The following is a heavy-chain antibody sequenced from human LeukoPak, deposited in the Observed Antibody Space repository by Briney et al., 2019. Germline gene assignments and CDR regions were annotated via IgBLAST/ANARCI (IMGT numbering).Heavy chain of an antibody. D-gene: IGHD3-9*01. V-gene: IGHV5-51*01. J-gene: IGHJ5*02. Sequence: GESLKISCKGSGYSFTSYWIGWVRQMPGKGLEWMGIIHPADSDIRYSPSFQGRVTISADRSISTAYLQWSSLKASDTAMYYCARQRDYDILTGYEFDPWGQGTLVTVSS. CDR2: IHPADSDI. CDR3: ARQRDYDILTGYEFDP. CDR1: GYSFTSYW.